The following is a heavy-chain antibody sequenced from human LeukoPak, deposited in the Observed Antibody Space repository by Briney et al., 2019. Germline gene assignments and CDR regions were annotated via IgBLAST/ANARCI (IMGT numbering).Heavy chain of an antibody. J-gene: IGHJ4*02. CDR3: SAGTGRSDFDY. CDR1: GFTFSDAW. V-gene: IGHV3-15*01. Sequence: GGSLGLSCAASGFTFSDAWVSWVRQAPGEGLEWIGRIKTETNGGTIDYAAPVTGKFTISTDDSKHKLDLQMDSPKTEDTDVYYCSAGTGRSDFDYWGQGTLVIVSS. CDR2: IKTETNGGTI. D-gene: IGHD1-1*01.